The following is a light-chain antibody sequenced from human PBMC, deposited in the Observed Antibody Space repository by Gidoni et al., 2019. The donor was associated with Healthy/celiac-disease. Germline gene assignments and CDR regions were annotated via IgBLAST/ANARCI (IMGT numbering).Light chain of an antibody. CDR2: GAS. V-gene: IGKV3-15*01. CDR1: QSVSSN. CDR3: QQYNNWPPWT. Sequence: EIVMTQSPATLSMSPGERATLSCRASQSVSSNLAWYQQKPGQAPMLLIYGASTRATGIPARFSGSVSGTEFTLTISSLQSEDFAVYYCQQYNNWPPWTFGQGTKVEIK. J-gene: IGKJ1*01.